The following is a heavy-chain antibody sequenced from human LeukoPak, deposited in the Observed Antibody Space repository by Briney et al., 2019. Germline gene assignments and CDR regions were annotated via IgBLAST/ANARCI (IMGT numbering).Heavy chain of an antibody. J-gene: IGHJ3*02. Sequence: DPSETLSLTCTVSGGSISSGDYYWTWIRQPPGKGLEWIGYIYYSGTAYYSPSLKSRVTISVDTSKNQFSLKLSSVTAADTALYYCASYCGGPSCSSYNAFDIWGQGTMVTVSS. CDR2: IYYSGTA. CDR3: ASYCGGPSCSSYNAFDI. D-gene: IGHD2-2*01. V-gene: IGHV4-30-4*08. CDR1: GGSISSGDYY.